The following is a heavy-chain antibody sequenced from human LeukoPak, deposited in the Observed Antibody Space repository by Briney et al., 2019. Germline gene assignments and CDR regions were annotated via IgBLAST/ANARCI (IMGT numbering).Heavy chain of an antibody. J-gene: IGHJ4*02. Sequence: ASVKVSCKASGYTFTGYYMHWVRQAPGQGLEWMGRINPNSGGTNYAQKFQGRVTMTRDTSISTAYMELSRLRSDDTAVYYCARDLYGSGSCYNGDYWGQGTLVTVSS. D-gene: IGHD3-10*01. CDR2: INPNSGGT. V-gene: IGHV1-2*06. CDR1: GYTFTGYY. CDR3: ARDLYGSGSCYNGDY.